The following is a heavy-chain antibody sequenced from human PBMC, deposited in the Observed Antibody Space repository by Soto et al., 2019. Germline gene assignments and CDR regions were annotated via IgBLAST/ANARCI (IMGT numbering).Heavy chain of an antibody. Sequence: SETLSLNCAVSGVSISSACYSWSWIRQPPGKGLEWIGYIYHSGSTYYNPSLKSRVTISVDRSKNQFSLKLSSVTAADTAVYSCARVPDRWGQGTLVTVS. V-gene: IGHV4-30-2*01. D-gene: IGHD2-2*01. CDR3: ARVPDR. J-gene: IGHJ5*02. CDR1: GVSISSACYS. CDR2: IYHSGST.